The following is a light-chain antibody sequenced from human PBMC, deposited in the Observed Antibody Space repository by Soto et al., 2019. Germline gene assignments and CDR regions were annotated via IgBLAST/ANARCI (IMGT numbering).Light chain of an antibody. CDR3: QQYFTSPDT. Sequence: DIVMTQSPDSLAVSLGERATINCKSSQSVLFRSDNKNYLAWYQQRSGQPPKLLIYWASTRESGVPDRFSGSGSGTDLTLAISSLQAEDVAVYYCQQYFTSPDTFGQGTKLEIK. CDR1: QSVLFRSDNKNY. J-gene: IGKJ2*01. CDR2: WAS. V-gene: IGKV4-1*01.